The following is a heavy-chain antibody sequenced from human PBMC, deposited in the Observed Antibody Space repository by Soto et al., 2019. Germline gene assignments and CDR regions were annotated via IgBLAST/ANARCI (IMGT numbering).Heavy chain of an antibody. CDR3: ARGFQSSFGY. Sequence: GGSLRLSCAASGFTVSNSYMSWVRQAPGKGLEWVSVIYSGGSTYYADSVKGRFTISRDSSKNMLYLQMNSLRAEDTAVYYCARGFQSSFGYWGQGPLVTVSS. CDR2: IYSGGST. J-gene: IGHJ4*02. D-gene: IGHD2-21*01. V-gene: IGHV3-53*01. CDR1: GFTVSNSY.